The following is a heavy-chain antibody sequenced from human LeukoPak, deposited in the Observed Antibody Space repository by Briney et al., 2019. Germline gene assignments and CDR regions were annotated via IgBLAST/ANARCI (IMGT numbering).Heavy chain of an antibody. CDR1: GYTFTSYY. J-gene: IGHJ6*02. Sequence: GASVKVSCKASGYTFTSYYMHWVRQAPGQGLEWMGRINPNSGGTNYAQKFQGRVTMTRDTSISTAYMELSRLRSDDTAVYYCARDMGRSGYYYYYYGMDVWGQGTTVTVSS. CDR3: ARDMGRSGYYYYYYGMDV. CDR2: INPNSGGT. D-gene: IGHD3-22*01. V-gene: IGHV1-2*06.